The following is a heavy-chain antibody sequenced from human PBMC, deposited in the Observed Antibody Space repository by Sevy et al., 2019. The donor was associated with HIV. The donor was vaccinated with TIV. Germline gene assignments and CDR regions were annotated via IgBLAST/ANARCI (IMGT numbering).Heavy chain of an antibody. Sequence: ASVKVSCKASGYTFTGYYMHWVRQAPEQGLEWMGWINPNSGGTNYAQKFQGRVTMTRDTYISTAYMELRRLRSYDTAVYYCARATTMVRGVIITLFDYWGQGTLVTVSS. V-gene: IGHV1-2*02. CDR3: ARATTMVRGVIITLFDY. CDR1: GYTFTGYY. J-gene: IGHJ4*02. CDR2: INPNSGGT. D-gene: IGHD3-10*01.